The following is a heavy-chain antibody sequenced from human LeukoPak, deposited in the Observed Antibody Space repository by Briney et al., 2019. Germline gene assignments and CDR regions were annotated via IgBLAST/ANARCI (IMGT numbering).Heavy chain of an antibody. V-gene: IGHV3-7*01. CDR3: ARSYGDRPTLLDYYYMDV. D-gene: IGHD4-17*01. CDR2: IKQDGSEK. J-gene: IGHJ6*03. CDR1: GFTFSSYW. Sequence: GGSLRLSCAASGFTFSSYWMSWVRQAPGKGLEWVANIKQDGSEKYYVDSVKGRFTISRDNAKNSLYLQMNSLRAEDTAVYYCARSYGDRPTLLDYYYMDVWGKGTTVTVSS.